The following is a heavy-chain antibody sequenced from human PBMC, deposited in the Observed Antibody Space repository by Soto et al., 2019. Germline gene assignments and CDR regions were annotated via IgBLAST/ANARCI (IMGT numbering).Heavy chain of an antibody. D-gene: IGHD3-10*01. CDR3: AKDNLAEGSEGYYSGMDV. J-gene: IGHJ6*02. CDR2: ISWDGGST. Sequence: HPGGSLRLSCAASGFTFDDYTMHWVRQAPGKGLEWVSLISWDGGSTYYADSVKGRFTISRDNSKNSLYLQMNSLRTEDTALYYXAKDNLAEGSEGYYSGMDVWGQGTTVTVSS. V-gene: IGHV3-43*01. CDR1: GFTFDDYT.